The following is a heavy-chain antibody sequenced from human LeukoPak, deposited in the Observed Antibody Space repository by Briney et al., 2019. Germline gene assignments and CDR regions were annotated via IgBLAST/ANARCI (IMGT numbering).Heavy chain of an antibody. V-gene: IGHV1-2*02. Sequence: ASVKVSCKASGYTFTGYYMHWVRQAPGQGLEWMGWINPNSGGTNYAQKFQGRVTMTRDTSITTAYMELSRLRSDDTAVYYCARDRGDWDALDIWGQGTMVTVSS. D-gene: IGHD3-10*01. CDR3: ARDRGDWDALDI. J-gene: IGHJ3*02. CDR1: GYTFTGYY. CDR2: INPNSGGT.